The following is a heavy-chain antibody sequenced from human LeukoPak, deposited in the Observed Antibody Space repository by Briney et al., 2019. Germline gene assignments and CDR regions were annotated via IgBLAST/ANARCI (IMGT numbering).Heavy chain of an antibody. J-gene: IGHJ4*02. D-gene: IGHD6-19*01. CDR2: ISYDGSNK. V-gene: IGHV3-30*03. CDR3: ARDGTRQINIAVPGGDY. Sequence: GRSLRLSCAASGFTFSSYGMHWVRQAPGKGLEWVAVISYDGSNKYYADSVKGRFTISRDNSKNTLYLQMNSLRAEDTATYYCARDGTRQINIAVPGGDYWGQGTLVTVSS. CDR1: GFTFSSYG.